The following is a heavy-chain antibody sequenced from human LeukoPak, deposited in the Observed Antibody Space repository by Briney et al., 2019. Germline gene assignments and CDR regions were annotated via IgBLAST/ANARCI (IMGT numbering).Heavy chain of an antibody. CDR3: ARGGYSYAVPLLY. D-gene: IGHD5-18*01. Sequence: NSSQTLSLTCTVSGGSISSGGYYWTWIRQHPGKGLEWIGHIYYSGSTYYDPSLKSRVTISVDTSKNQFSLKLSSVTAADTAVYYCARGGYSYAVPLLYWGQGTLVTVSS. CDR1: GGSISSGGYY. V-gene: IGHV4-31*03. J-gene: IGHJ4*02. CDR2: IYYSGST.